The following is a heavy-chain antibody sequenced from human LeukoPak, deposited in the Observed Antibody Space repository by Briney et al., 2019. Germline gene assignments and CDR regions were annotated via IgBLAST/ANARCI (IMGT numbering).Heavy chain of an antibody. J-gene: IGHJ1*01. CDR3: ASSGILTGYFRAEYFRH. Sequence: PSETLSVTCTVSGGSISSSGYYWAWIRQPPGKGLEWIGNRHYTGSTYFNSSLKSRVTISVDMSKNQFSLKLSSVTAADTAVYYCASSGILTGYFRAEYFRHWGQGTLVTVSS. CDR2: RHYTGST. CDR1: GGSISSSGYY. V-gene: IGHV4-39*07. D-gene: IGHD3-9*01.